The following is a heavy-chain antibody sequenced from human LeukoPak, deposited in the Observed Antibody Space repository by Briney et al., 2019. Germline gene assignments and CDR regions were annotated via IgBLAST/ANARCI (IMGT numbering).Heavy chain of an antibody. CDR3: ARQGEYFDWLSYNWFDP. Sequence: SETLSLTCAVYGGSFSGYYWSWIRQPPGKGLEWIGEINHSGSTNYNPSLKSRVTISVDTSKNQFSLKLSSVTAADTAVYYCARQGEYFDWLSYNWFDPWGQGTLVTVSS. CDR2: INHSGST. V-gene: IGHV4-34*01. CDR1: GGSFSGYY. J-gene: IGHJ5*02. D-gene: IGHD3-9*01.